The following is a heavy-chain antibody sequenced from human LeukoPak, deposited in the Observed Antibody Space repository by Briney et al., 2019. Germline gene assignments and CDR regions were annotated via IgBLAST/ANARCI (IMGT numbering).Heavy chain of an antibody. J-gene: IGHJ3*01. CDR2: ISPSNGNT. V-gene: IGHV1-18*01. CDR3: TRVRESSNWGGAFDV. CDR1: GYTFGTPW. D-gene: IGHD7-27*01. Sequence: AAVEVSFKTSGYTFGTPWISWGRQAPGQRPEWVGWISPSNGNTFYAQKVQGRVTMTTDTSTGTAYMELRSLRSDDTAVYYCTRVRESSNWGGAFDVWGQGTMVTVSS.